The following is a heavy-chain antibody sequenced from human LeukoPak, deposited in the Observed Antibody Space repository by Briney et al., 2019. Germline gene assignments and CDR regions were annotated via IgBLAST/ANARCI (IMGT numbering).Heavy chain of an antibody. CDR1: GGSISSYY. V-gene: IGHV4-59*01. J-gene: IGHJ5*02. CDR3: ARESGDPRERPWFDP. Sequence: PSETLSLTCTVSGGSISSYYWSWIRQSPGKGLEWTGYIYYSGSTNYNPSLKSRVTISVDTSKNQFSLKLSSVTAADTAVYYCARESGDPRERPWFDPWGQGTLVTVSS. CDR2: IYYSGST. D-gene: IGHD7-27*01.